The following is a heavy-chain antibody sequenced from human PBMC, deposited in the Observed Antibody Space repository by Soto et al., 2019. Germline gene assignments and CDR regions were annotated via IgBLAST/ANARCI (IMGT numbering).Heavy chain of an antibody. CDR3: ARAPKVSGSSQTRPDF. Sequence: QVQLHQWGAGLLKPSETLSLACSIYSGSFSGYYWSWIRQPPGKGLEWIGEISQSGNTNYSPSLKIRVSISIHTSKKQFSLNLASLSAADTAVYYCARAPKVSGSSQTRPDFWGQGTLVTVSS. V-gene: IGHV4-34*01. CDR1: SGSFSGYY. J-gene: IGHJ4*02. CDR2: ISQSGNT. D-gene: IGHD6-6*01.